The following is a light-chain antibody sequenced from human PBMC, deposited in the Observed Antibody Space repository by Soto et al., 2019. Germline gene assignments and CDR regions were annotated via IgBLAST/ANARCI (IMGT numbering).Light chain of an antibody. J-gene: IGLJ3*02. Sequence: QSVLTQPPSASGTPGQRVTISCSGSSSNIGSNYVYWYQQLPGTAPKLLIHNNNQRPSGVPDRFSGSKSGTSASLAISGLRSEDEADDYCAAWDDSLSGPVVFGGGTKLTVL. CDR3: AAWDDSLSGPVV. CDR2: NNN. V-gene: IGLV1-47*02. CDR1: SSNIGSNY.